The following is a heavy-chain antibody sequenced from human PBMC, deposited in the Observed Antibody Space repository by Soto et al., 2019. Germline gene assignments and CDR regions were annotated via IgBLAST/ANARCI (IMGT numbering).Heavy chain of an antibody. CDR2: IYYSGST. J-gene: IGHJ6*02. Sequence: SETLSLTCTVSGGSISSGGYYWSWIRQHPGKGLEWIGYIYYSGSTYYNPSLKSRVTISVDTSKNQFSLKLSSVTAADTAVYYCARDSSGYPSDYGMDVWGQGTKVTVSS. CDR3: ARDSSGYPSDYGMDV. V-gene: IGHV4-31*03. D-gene: IGHD3-22*01. CDR1: GGSISSGGYY.